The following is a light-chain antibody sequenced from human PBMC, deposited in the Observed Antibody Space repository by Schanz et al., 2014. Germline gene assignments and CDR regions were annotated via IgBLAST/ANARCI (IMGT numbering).Light chain of an antibody. CDR2: DVT. CDR3: SSYSSSSILYV. CDR1: TSDVGGYEF. V-gene: IGLV2-11*01. Sequence: QSALTQPRSMSASPGQSVTISCTGSTSDVGGYEFVSWYQQHPGKAPKLMIYDVTKRPSGVPDRFSGSRSGNTASLTISGLQTDDEADYYCSSYSSSSILYVFGTGTKLTVL. J-gene: IGLJ1*01.